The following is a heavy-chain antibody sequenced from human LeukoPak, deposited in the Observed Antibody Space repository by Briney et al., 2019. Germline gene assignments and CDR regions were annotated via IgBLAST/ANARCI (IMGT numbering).Heavy chain of an antibody. CDR1: GGTFSSYA. D-gene: IGHD3-3*01. CDR2: IIPIFGTA. V-gene: IGHV1-69*01. Sequence: SVKVSCKASGGTFSSYAISWVRQAPGPGIEWMGGIIPIFGTANYAQKFQGRVTITADESTSTAYMELSSLRSEDTAVYYCASLTYYDFWSGYYTWNYFDYWGQGTLVTVSS. J-gene: IGHJ4*02. CDR3: ASLTYYDFWSGYYTWNYFDY.